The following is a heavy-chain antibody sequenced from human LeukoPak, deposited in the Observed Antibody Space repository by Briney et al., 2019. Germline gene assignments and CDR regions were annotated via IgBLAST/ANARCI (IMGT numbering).Heavy chain of an antibody. CDR3: ARGGYSYGLIY. J-gene: IGHJ4*02. D-gene: IGHD5-18*01. CDR2: IYHVGTT. Sequence: SETLSLTCTVSGYSISSGFYWGWIRQPPGKGLEWIGSIYHVGTTYYNPSLKSRVTMSVDTSKNQFSLKLSSVTAADTAVYYCARGGYSYGLIYWGQGTLVTVSS. CDR1: GYSISSGFY. V-gene: IGHV4-38-2*02.